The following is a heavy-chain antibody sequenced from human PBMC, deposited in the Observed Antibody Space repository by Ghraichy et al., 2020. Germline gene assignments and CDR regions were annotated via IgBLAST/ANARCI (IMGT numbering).Heavy chain of an antibody. D-gene: IGHD3-16*01. Sequence: ESLNISCTISGDSISNYYWSWIRQPPGKELEWIGYISDSGITNYNPSLMRRVTISLDTSKTHLSLAQRSVTAADTAVYYCARRGRIGGTFGWFDSWGQGTLVTVSA. J-gene: IGHJ5*01. CDR2: ISDSGIT. CDR3: ARRGRIGGTFGWFDS. V-gene: IGHV4-59*08. CDR1: GDSISNYY.